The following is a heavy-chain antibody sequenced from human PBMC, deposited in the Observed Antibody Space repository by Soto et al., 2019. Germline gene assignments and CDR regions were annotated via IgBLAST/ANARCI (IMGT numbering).Heavy chain of an antibody. V-gene: IGHV1-18*01. J-gene: IGHJ4*01. D-gene: IGHD3-9*01. CDR2: ISTYSGYT. Sequence: GASVKVSCKASGYTFPNYGITWVRQAPGQGLEWMGWISTYSGYTNYAENLQGRVTMTTDTSTTTAYMELRSLKSDDTAVYYCARDHYDVLTGYLASEYWG. CDR3: ARDHYDVLTGYLASEY. CDR1: GYTFPNYG.